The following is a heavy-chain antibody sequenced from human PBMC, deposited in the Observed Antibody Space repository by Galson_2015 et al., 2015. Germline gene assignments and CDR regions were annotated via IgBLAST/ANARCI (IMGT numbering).Heavy chain of an antibody. J-gene: IGHJ4*02. CDR3: AKDWGGSCDTPIDY. V-gene: IGHV3-23*01. D-gene: IGHD2-15*01. CDR2: ITNSGGNT. Sequence: SLRLSCAASGFTFSTYGMTWVRQAPGKGLEWVSSITNSGGNTYYADSVKGRFTISRDNSKNTLHLQMNNPRAEDTAVYYCAKDWGGSCDTPIDYWGQGTLVTVSS. CDR1: GFTFSTYG.